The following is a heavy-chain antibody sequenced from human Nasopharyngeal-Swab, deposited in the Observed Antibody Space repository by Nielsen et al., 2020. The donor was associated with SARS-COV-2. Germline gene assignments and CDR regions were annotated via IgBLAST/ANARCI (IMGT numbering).Heavy chain of an antibody. J-gene: IGHJ6*02. CDR3: ARGSRGYSGYEPTWLNYYYYAIDV. Sequence: GESLKISCAASGFTFSSYSMNWVRQAPGKGLEWVSSISSSSSYIYYADSVKGRFTISRDNAKNSLYLQMNSLRAEDTAVYYCARGSRGYSGYEPTWLNYYYYAIDVWGQGTTVTVSS. CDR2: ISSSSSYI. D-gene: IGHD5-12*01. CDR1: GFTFSSYS. V-gene: IGHV3-21*01.